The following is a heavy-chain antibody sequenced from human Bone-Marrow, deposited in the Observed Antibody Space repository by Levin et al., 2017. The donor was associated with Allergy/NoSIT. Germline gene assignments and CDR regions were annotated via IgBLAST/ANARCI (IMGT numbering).Heavy chain of an antibody. V-gene: IGHV4-39*07. Sequence: GSLRLSCTVSGGSISSSSYYWGWIRQPPGKGLEWIGSIYYSGSTYYNPSLKSRVTISVDTSKNQFSLKLSSVTAADTAVYYCARDDPVHGANNVWGQGTTVTVSS. CDR1: GGSISSSSYY. J-gene: IGHJ6*02. CDR3: ARDDPVHGANNV. CDR2: IYYSGST. D-gene: IGHD4-17*01.